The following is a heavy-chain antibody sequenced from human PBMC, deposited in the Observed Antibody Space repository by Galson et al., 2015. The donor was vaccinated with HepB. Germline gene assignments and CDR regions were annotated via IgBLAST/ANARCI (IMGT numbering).Heavy chain of an antibody. CDR1: GFTFRNSW. J-gene: IGHJ4*02. CDR3: TKEGGGYYADY. CDR2: IKEDGSET. V-gene: IGHV3-7*03. D-gene: IGHD2-2*01. Sequence: SLRLSCAASGFTFRNSWMSWVRQAPGKGLEWVANIKEDGSETYYVDSVKGRFTISRDNTKNSLYLQMNSLRVEDTAVYYCTKEGGGYYADYWGQGTLVTVSS.